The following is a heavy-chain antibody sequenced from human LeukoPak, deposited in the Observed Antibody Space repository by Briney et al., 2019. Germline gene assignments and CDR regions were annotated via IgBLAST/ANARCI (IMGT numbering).Heavy chain of an antibody. J-gene: IGHJ4*02. CDR3: ATDLKGYSSGWSDY. CDR1: GYTLTELS. Sequence: GASVKVSCKVSGYTLTELSMHWVRQAPGKGLEWMGGFDPEDGETIYAQKFQGRVTMTEDTSTDTAYMELSSLRSEDTAVYYCATDLKGYSSGWSDYWGQGTLVTVSS. V-gene: IGHV1-24*01. CDR2: FDPEDGET. D-gene: IGHD6-19*01.